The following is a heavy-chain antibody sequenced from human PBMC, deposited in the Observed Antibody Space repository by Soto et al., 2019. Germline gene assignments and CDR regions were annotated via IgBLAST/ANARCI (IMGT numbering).Heavy chain of an antibody. V-gene: IGHV1-69*13. Sequence: SVKVSCKASGGTFSSYAISWVRQAPGQGLEWMGGIIPIFGTANYAQKFQGRVTITADESTSTAYMELSSPRSEDTAVYYCARVGAVGYYFDYWGQGTLVTAPQ. CDR3: ARVGAVGYYFDY. CDR1: GGTFSSYA. J-gene: IGHJ4*02. D-gene: IGHD1-26*01. CDR2: IIPIFGTA.